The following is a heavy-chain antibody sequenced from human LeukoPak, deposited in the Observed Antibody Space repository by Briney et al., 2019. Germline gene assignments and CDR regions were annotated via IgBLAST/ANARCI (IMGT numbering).Heavy chain of an antibody. D-gene: IGHD3-10*01. CDR3: ARRRLTITMVRGVQQGGGGLLT. J-gene: IGHJ5*02. CDR2: INHCGST. CDR1: GRSFSGYY. V-gene: IGHV4-34*01. Sequence: PSETLSLTCAVYGRSFSGYYWSWIRQPPGKGLEWIGEINHCGSTNYNPSRKSRLTISVDTSKNQFSLKQTAVTAADSAVYYCARRRLTITMVRGVQQGGGGLLTWGQGTLVTVSS.